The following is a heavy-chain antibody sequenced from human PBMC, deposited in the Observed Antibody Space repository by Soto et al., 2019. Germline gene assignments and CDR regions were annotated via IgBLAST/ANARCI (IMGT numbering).Heavy chain of an antibody. D-gene: IGHD3-22*01. Sequence: SETLSLTCAVYGGSFSGYYWSWIRQPPGKGLEWIGEINHSGSTNYNPSLKSRVTISVDTSKNQFSLKLSSVTAADTAVYYCARGMVINRFDPWGQGTLVTVSS. CDR3: ARGMVINRFDP. V-gene: IGHV4-34*01. CDR1: GGSFSGYY. CDR2: INHSGST. J-gene: IGHJ5*02.